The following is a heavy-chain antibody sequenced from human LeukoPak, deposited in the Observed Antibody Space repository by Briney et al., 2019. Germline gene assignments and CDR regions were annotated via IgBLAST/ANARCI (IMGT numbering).Heavy chain of an antibody. V-gene: IGHV3-30*02. J-gene: IGHJ4*02. CDR2: IRYDGSNK. CDR1: GFTFSSYG. CDR3: AKGYSGYDWSLVDY. D-gene: IGHD5-12*01. Sequence: GGSLRLSCAASGFTFSSYGMHWVRQAPGQGLEWVAFIRYDGSNKYYADSVKGRFTISRDNSKNTLYLQMNSLRAEDTAVYYCAKGYSGYDWSLVDYWGQGTLVTVSS.